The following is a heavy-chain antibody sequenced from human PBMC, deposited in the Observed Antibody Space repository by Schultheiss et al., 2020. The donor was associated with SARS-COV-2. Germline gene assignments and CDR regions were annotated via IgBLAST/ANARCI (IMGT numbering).Heavy chain of an antibody. Sequence: SETLSLTCTVSGGSISSGGYYWSWIRQHPGKGLEWIGYIYYSGSTYYNPSLKSLVTISVDTSKNQFSLKLSSVTAADTAVYYCARAVAGDFDYWGQGTLVTVSS. CDR1: GGSISSGGYY. D-gene: IGHD6-19*01. CDR2: IYYSGST. V-gene: IGHV4-31*01. CDR3: ARAVAGDFDY. J-gene: IGHJ4*02.